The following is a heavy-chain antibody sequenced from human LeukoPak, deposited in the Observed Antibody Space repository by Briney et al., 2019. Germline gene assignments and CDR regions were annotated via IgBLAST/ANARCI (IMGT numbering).Heavy chain of an antibody. CDR2: ISAYNGNT. CDR1: GYAFTSYG. V-gene: IGHV1-18*01. CDR3: ARVRNYDVLTGYPPDFDY. Sequence: GASVKVSCKASGYAFTSYGISWVRQAPGQGLEWMGWISAYNGNTNYAQKLQGRVTMTTDTSTSTAYMELRSLRSDDTAVYYCARVRNYDVLTGYPPDFDYWGQGTLVTVSS. D-gene: IGHD3-9*01. J-gene: IGHJ4*02.